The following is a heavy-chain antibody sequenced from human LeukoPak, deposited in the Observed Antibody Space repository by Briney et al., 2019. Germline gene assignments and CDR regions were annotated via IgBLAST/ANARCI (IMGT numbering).Heavy chain of an antibody. V-gene: IGHV4-59*01. D-gene: IGHD2-15*01. Sequence: PSETLSLTCTVSGGSISRYYWSWIRQPPGKGLEWIGYIYYSGSTNYNPSLKSRVTISVDTSKNQFSLKLSSVTAADTAVYYCARARPLGYCSGGSCYYDYYYGMDVWGQGTTVTVSS. CDR2: IYYSGST. CDR1: GGSISRYY. CDR3: ARARPLGYCSGGSCYYDYYYGMDV. J-gene: IGHJ6*02.